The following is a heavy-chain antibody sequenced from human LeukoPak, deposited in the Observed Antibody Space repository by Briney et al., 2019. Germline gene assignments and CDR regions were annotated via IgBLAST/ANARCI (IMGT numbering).Heavy chain of an antibody. CDR3: ARGTRYYYYYMDV. CDR1: GFTFSSYG. J-gene: IGHJ6*03. V-gene: IGHV3-7*01. Sequence: GGSLRLSCAASGFTFSSYGMHWVRQAPGKGLEWVANIKQDGSEKYYVDSVKGRFTISRDNAKNSLYLQMNSLRAEDTAVYYCARGTRYYYYYMDVWGKGTTVTVSS. CDR2: IKQDGSEK. D-gene: IGHD2-2*01.